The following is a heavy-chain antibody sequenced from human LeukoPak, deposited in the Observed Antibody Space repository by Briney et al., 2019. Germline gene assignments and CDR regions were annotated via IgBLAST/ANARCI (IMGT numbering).Heavy chain of an antibody. D-gene: IGHD3-3*01. J-gene: IGHJ4*02. CDR1: GFTFSSYS. Sequence: GGSLRLSCAASGFTFSSYSMNWVRQAPGKGLEWASSISSSSSYISYADSVKGRFTISRDNAKNSLYLQMNSLRAEDTAVYYCASIGYYDFWSGYLEADYWGQGTLVTVSS. V-gene: IGHV3-21*01. CDR3: ASIGYYDFWSGYLEADY. CDR2: ISSSSSYI.